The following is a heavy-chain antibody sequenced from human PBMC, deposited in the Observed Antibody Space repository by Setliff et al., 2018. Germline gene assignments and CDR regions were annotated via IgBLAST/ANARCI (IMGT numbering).Heavy chain of an antibody. V-gene: IGHV3-74*01. D-gene: IGHD2-2*01. CDR3: ARSPRPPTSLDYADV. Sequence: PGGSLRLSCVTSGFTLSRFWMHWVRQVPGKGLVWVSRLHPNGITTRYADSVKGRFTIYRDMAENTLYLQMNSLRAEDTAVYYCARSPRPPTSLDYADVWGDGTMVTVSS. J-gene: IGHJ6*03. CDR2: LHPNGITT. CDR1: GFTLSRFW.